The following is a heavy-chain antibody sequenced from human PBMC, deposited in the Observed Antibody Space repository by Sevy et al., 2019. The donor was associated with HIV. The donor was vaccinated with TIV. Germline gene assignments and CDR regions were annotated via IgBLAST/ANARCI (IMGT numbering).Heavy chain of an antibody. D-gene: IGHD1-26*01. CDR2: IWYDGSNK. Sequence: GGSLRLSCAASGFTFSSYSMNWVRQAPGKGLEWVAVIWYDGSNKYYADSVKGRFTISRDNSKNTLYLQMNSLRAEDTAVYYCARDGTFSVGATDLDYWGQGTLVTVSS. J-gene: IGHJ4*02. V-gene: IGHV3-33*08. CDR3: ARDGTFSVGATDLDY. CDR1: GFTFSSYS.